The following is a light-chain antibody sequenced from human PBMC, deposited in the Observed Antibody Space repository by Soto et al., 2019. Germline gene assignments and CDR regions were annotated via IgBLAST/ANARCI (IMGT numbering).Light chain of an antibody. CDR3: LSHTTRRIYV. CDR1: NSDIGAYDY. V-gene: IGLV2-14*03. Sequence: QSALTQPASVSGSPGQSITISCSGTNSDIGAYDYVSWYQQYPGKPPKLIIYNVNNRPSGVSFRFSGSKSANTASLTISGLQTEDEADYYCLSHTTRRIYVFGPGTKVTVL. J-gene: IGLJ1*01. CDR2: NVN.